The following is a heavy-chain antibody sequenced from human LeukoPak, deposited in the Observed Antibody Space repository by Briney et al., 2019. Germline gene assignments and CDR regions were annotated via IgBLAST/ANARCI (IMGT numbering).Heavy chain of an antibody. D-gene: IGHD6-19*01. CDR1: GFTFSSYW. J-gene: IGHJ4*02. CDR2: INSDGSST. CDR3: ARSRTSGDEALAGNY. Sequence: PGGSLRLSCAASGFTFSSYWMHWVRQAPGKGLVWVSRINSDGSSTSYADSVKGRFTISRDNAKNTLYLQMNSLRAEDTAVYYCARSRTSGDEALAGNYWGQGTLVTVSS. V-gene: IGHV3-74*01.